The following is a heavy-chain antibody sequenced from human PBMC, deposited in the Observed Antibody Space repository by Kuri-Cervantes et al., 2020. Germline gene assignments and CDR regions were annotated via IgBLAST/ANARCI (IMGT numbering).Heavy chain of an antibody. CDR2: IYYSGST. D-gene: IGHD4-17*01. V-gene: IGHV4-59*01. J-gene: IGHJ6*02. CDR3: ASMVTTGHYYYGMDV. CDR1: GGSISSYY. Sequence: GSLRLSCTVSGGSISSYYWSWIRQPPGKGLEWIGYIYYSGSTNYNPSLKSRVTISVDTSKNQFSLKLSSVTAADTAVYYCASMVTTGHYYYGMDVWGQGTTVTVSS.